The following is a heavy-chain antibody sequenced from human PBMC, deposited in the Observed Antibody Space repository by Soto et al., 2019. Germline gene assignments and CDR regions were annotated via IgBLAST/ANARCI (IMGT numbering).Heavy chain of an antibody. CDR3: ARDSISNLAAYYYYMDV. CDR2: IIPIFGTA. J-gene: IGHJ6*02. V-gene: IGHV1-69*06. Sequence: QVQLVQSGAEVKKPGSSVKVSCKASGGTFSSYAISWVRQAPGQGLEWMGGIIPIFGTANYAQKFQGGVTITADKSTGTAYMELSSLRSEDTAVYYCARDSISNLAAYYYYMDVWGQGTTVTVSS. CDR1: GGTFSSYA. D-gene: IGHD3-9*01.